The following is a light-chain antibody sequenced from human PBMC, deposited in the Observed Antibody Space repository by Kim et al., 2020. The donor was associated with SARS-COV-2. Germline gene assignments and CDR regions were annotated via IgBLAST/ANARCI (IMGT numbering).Light chain of an antibody. V-gene: IGLV1-44*01. CDR3: AAWDDSLIAVV. Sequence: GQTVIISCSGSSSNIGSNSVYWYQQRPGMAPKLLIYNDNQRPSGVPDRFSGSKSGTSASLAVSGLQSDDEADFHCAAWDDSLIAVVFGGGTQLTVL. CDR2: NDN. J-gene: IGLJ2*01. CDR1: SSNIGSNS.